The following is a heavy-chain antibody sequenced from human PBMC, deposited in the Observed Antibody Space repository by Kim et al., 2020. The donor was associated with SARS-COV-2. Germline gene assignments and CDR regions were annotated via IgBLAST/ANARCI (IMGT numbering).Heavy chain of an antibody. Sequence: DSVKGRFTISRDNAKNSLYLQMNSLRAEDTALYYCAKDIQYRSSSGYFDYWGQGTLVTVSS. D-gene: IGHD6-6*01. V-gene: IGHV3-9*01. CDR3: AKDIQYRSSSGYFDY. J-gene: IGHJ4*02.